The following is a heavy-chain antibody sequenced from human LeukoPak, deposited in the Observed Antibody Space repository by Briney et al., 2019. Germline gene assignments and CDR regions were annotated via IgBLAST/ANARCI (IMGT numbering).Heavy chain of an antibody. CDR1: GYSFTSYW. J-gene: IGHJ4*02. V-gene: IGHV5-51*01. Sequence: GESLKISCKGSGYSFTSYWIGWVRQMPGKGLEWMGIIYPGDSDTRYSPSFQGQVTISADKSIITAYLQWSSLKASDTGMYYCARTFYDILTGYDYWGQGTLVTVSS. CDR3: ARTFYDILTGYDY. CDR2: IYPGDSDT. D-gene: IGHD3-9*01.